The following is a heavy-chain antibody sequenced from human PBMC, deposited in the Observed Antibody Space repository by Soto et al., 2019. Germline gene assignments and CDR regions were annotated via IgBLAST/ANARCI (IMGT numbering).Heavy chain of an antibody. CDR3: ARARWYDAFDV. V-gene: IGHV4-38-2*01. D-gene: IGHD2-15*01. CDR1: GFXTSSRNH. CDR2: IFHGGNN. Sequence: EXLSLSCAFSGFXTSSRNHWGWIRKPPGKGLECIGSIFHGGNNYYNPSLKSRVTISVEMSKNQFSLKMNSVTAADTAVYYCARARWYDAFDVWGQGTVVTVSS. J-gene: IGHJ3*01.